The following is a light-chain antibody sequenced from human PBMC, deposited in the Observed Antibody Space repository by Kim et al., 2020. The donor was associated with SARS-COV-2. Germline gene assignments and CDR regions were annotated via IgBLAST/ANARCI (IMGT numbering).Light chain of an antibody. CDR2: GAS. Sequence: DIPLTQSPSSLSASVGDTVTITCRASQGISNYLAWYQKKPGQAPKLLIYGASALQSGVPSQFSGSASGTDFTLTIISLQPEDVATYYCQKYDSAPLTFGGGTKVDIK. J-gene: IGKJ4*01. CDR3: QKYDSAPLT. CDR1: QGISNY. V-gene: IGKV1-27*01.